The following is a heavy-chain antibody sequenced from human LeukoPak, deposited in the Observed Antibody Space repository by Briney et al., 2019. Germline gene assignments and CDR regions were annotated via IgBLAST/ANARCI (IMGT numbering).Heavy chain of an antibody. CDR2: IRSKIYGGAP. Sequence: GGSLRLSCSASGFTFADFTMSWFRQSPGQGLEWVGFIRSKIYGGAPEHAASVAARFTISRDDSNSIAYLQMNSLQAEDTAVYYCARGSGRNVMVHWWGQGTLVTVSS. D-gene: IGHD6-19*01. CDR1: GFTFADFT. CDR3: ARGSGRNVMVHW. J-gene: IGHJ4*02. V-gene: IGHV3-49*03.